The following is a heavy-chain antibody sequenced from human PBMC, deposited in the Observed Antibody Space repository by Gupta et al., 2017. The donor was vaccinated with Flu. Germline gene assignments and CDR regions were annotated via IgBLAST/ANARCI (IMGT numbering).Heavy chain of an antibody. J-gene: IGHJ5*02. CDR1: DYA. CDR2: ISWNGGRT. CDR3: AKDVGSEVALAS. D-gene: IGHD2-15*01. Sequence: DYAMHWVRQAPGRGLEWVAGISWNGGRTGYAETVKGRFTVYRDNAKNSLYLQMNSLTTDDTALYYCAKDVGSEVALASWGQGTLVTVSS. V-gene: IGHV3-9*01.